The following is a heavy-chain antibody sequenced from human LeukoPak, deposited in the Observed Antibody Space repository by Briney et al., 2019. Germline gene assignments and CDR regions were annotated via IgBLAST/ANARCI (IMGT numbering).Heavy chain of an antibody. D-gene: IGHD5-12*01. V-gene: IGHV3-48*02. J-gene: IGHJ4*02. CDR2: ISYSSTTI. CDR1: GFTFSGYW. CDR3: ARDLPQGGYGGPDY. Sequence: GGSLRLSCAASGFTFSGYWMNWVRQAPGKGLEWVSYISYSSTTIYYADSVKGRFTISRDNANNSLYLQMNSLRDEDTAVYYCARDLPQGGYGGPDYWGQGTLVTVSS.